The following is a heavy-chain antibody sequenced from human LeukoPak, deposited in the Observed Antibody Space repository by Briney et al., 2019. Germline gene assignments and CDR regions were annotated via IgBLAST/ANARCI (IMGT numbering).Heavy chain of an antibody. Sequence: ASVKVSCTASGYTFTSYDINWVRQATGQGLEWVGWMNPNSGNTGYAQKFQGRVTMTRNTSRSTAYMELSSLRSEDTAVYYCARACSATGGEMMYYFDYWGQGTLVTVSS. D-gene: IGHD3-16*01. CDR1: GYTFTSYD. J-gene: IGHJ4*02. V-gene: IGHV1-8*01. CDR2: MNPNSGNT. CDR3: ARACSATGGEMMYYFDY.